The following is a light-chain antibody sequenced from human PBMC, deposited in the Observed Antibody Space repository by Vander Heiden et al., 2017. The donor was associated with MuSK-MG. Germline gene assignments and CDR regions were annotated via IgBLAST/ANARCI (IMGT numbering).Light chain of an antibody. CDR3: QQFYNHPLT. CDR1: QAISNH. CDR2: TAS. V-gene: IGKV1-8*01. J-gene: IGKJ4*01. Sequence: AVRLTQSPSLLSASTGDRVSITCRASQAISNHLAWYQQKPGEPPKLLIYTASTLQTGVPSRFSGSGSGTDFTLTISDLQSEDFATYYCQQFYNHPLTFGGGTRVEI.